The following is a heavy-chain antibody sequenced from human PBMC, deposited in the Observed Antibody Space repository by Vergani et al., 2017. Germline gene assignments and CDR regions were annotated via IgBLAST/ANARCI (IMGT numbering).Heavy chain of an antibody. J-gene: IGHJ4*02. D-gene: IGHD1-26*01. CDR1: GGSFSGYY. Sequence: VQLQQWGAGLLKPSETLYPTCAVYGGSFSGYYWSWSRQPPGKGLEWIGEINHSGSTNYNPSLKSRVTISVDTSKNQFSLKLSSVTAADTAVYYCAIDSRLIDYWGQGTLVTVSS. V-gene: IGHV4-34*01. CDR3: AIDSRLIDY. CDR2: INHSGST.